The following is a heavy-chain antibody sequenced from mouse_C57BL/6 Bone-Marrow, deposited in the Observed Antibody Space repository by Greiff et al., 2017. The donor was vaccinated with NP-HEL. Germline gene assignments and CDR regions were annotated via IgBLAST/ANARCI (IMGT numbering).Heavy chain of an antibody. Sequence: QVQLQQSGPGLVQPSQSLSITCTVSGFSLTSYGVHWVRQSPGQGLEWLGVIWSGGSTDYNAAFISRLSISKDNSKSQVFFKMNSLQADDTAIYYCARRGGGSSYGFAYWGQGTLVTVSA. CDR1: GFSLTSYG. D-gene: IGHD1-1*01. V-gene: IGHV2-2*01. J-gene: IGHJ3*01. CDR3: ARRGGGSSYGFAY. CDR2: IWSGGST.